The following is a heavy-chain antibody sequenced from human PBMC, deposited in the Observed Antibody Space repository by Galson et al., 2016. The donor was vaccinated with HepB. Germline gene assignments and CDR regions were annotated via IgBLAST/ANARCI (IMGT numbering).Heavy chain of an antibody. V-gene: IGHV4-39*01. D-gene: IGHD1-26*01. J-gene: IGHJ4*02. CDR1: GGSISRSAYY. Sequence: SETLSLTCTVSGGSISRSAYYWGWIRQPPGKGLEWIGSIHYSGSTSYYASLKSRVTISVDTSKNQFSLNLRSVTAADTAFYYCARHSGVSSVTYQGIDYWGQGPLVTVSS. CDR2: IHYSGST. CDR3: ARHSGVSSVTYQGIDY.